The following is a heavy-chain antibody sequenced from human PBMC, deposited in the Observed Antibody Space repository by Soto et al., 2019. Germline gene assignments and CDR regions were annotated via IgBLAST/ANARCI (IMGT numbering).Heavy chain of an antibody. CDR1: GFSLTTYDMG. CDR3: AHAGDYDLLTFDH. CDR2: IYWDDDK. Sequence: QITLKESGPTLVRPAQTLTLTCAFSGFSLTTYDMGVAWIRQPPGKALEWLALIYWDDDKRYSPSLKHRLSISKDTSRNQVVLTITNMDPGDTATYFCAHAGDYDLLTFDHWGPGTLVTVSS. V-gene: IGHV2-5*02. J-gene: IGHJ4*02. D-gene: IGHD4-17*01.